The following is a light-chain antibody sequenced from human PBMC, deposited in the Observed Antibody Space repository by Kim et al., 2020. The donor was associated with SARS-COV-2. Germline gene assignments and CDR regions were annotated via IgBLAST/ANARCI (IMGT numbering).Light chain of an antibody. CDR2: GAS. CDR3: KQYGSAPGYS. J-gene: IGKJ2*03. CDR1: QSVSSSY. Sequence: EIVLTQSPGTLSLSPGERATLSCRANQSVSSSYLAWYQQKPGQAPRLLIYGASSRATGIPDRFSGSGSGTDFTLTISRLEPEDFAVYYCKQYGSAPGYSFGQGTKLEI. V-gene: IGKV3-20*01.